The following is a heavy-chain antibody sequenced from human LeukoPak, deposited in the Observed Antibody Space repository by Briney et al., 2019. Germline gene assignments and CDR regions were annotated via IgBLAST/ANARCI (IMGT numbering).Heavy chain of an antibody. CDR2: ISYDGSNK. D-gene: IGHD1-26*01. CDR3: AKDRGPVGATGAFDI. J-gene: IGHJ3*02. Sequence: GGSLRLSCAASGFTFSSYGMHWVRQAPGKGLEWVAVISYDGSNKYYADSVKGRFTISRDNSKNTLYLQVNSLRAEDTAVYYCAKDRGPVGATGAFDIWGQGTMVTVSS. CDR1: GFTFSSYG. V-gene: IGHV3-30*18.